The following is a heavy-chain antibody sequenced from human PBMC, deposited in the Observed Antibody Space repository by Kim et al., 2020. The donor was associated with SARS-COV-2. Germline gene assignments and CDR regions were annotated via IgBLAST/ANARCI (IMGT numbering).Heavy chain of an antibody. J-gene: IGHJ6*02. Sequence: SETLSLTCAVYGGSFSGYYWSWIRQPPGKGLEWIGEINHSGSTNYNPSLKSRVTISVDTSKNQFSLKLSSVTAADTAVYYCASLRASGYYHPLYYYGMDVWGQGTTVTVSS. CDR1: GGSFSGYY. CDR2: INHSGST. V-gene: IGHV4-34*01. CDR3: ASLRASGYYHPLYYYGMDV. D-gene: IGHD3-22*01.